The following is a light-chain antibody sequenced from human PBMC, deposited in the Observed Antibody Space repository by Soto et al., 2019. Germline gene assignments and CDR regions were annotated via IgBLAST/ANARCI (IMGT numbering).Light chain of an antibody. CDR2: GAS. CDR3: LQDYNYPLT. J-gene: IGKJ1*01. Sequence: DIQMTQSPSSVSASVGDRVTITCRASQGISSWLAWYQQKPGKAPELLISGASSLQSGVPSRFSGSGSGTDFTLTISSLQPEDFATYYCLQDYNYPLTFGQGTKVDIK. CDR1: QGISSW. V-gene: IGKV1-12*01.